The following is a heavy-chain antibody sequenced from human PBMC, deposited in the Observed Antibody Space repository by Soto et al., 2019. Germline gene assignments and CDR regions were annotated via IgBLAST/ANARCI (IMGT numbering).Heavy chain of an antibody. CDR3: AHATWIQLCGSGSFDY. V-gene: IGHV2-5*02. J-gene: IGHJ4*02. CDR1: GFSLSTSGVG. D-gene: IGHD5-18*01. Sequence: QITLKESGPTLVKPTQTLTLTCTFSGFSLSTSGVGVGWIRQPPGKALEWLGIIYWDDDKRYSPSLKSRLTITKDSSKNQVVLTMTHMDPVDTATYYCAHATWIQLCGSGSFDYWGQGTLVTVSS. CDR2: IYWDDDK.